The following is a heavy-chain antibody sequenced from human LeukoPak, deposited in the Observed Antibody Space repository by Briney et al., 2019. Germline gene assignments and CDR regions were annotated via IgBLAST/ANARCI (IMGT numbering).Heavy chain of an antibody. Sequence: GGSLRLSCAASGFTFSNHWMTWVRQAPGKGLEWVAHISQDGSERNYVDSVKGRFTISRDNAKNSLYLQMNSLRAEDRAVYYCAKDRIVGTDYSGYGMDVWGQGTTVTVSS. CDR1: GFTFSNHW. D-gene: IGHD1-26*01. CDR2: ISQDGSER. J-gene: IGHJ6*02. CDR3: AKDRIVGTDYSGYGMDV. V-gene: IGHV3-7*01.